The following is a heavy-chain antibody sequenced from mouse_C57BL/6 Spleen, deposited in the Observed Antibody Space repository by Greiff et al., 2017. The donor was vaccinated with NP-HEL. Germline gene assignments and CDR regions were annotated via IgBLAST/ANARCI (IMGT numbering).Heavy chain of an antibody. Sequence: VKLMESGAELVRPGTSVKVSCKASGYAFTNYLIEWVKQRPGQGLEWIGVINPGSGGTNYNEKFKGKATLTADKSSSTAYMQLSSLTSEDSAVYFCARGEVTNYFDYWGQGTTLTVSS. CDR1: GYAFTNYL. D-gene: IGHD2-2*01. CDR3: ARGEVTNYFDY. V-gene: IGHV1-54*01. CDR2: INPGSGGT. J-gene: IGHJ2*01.